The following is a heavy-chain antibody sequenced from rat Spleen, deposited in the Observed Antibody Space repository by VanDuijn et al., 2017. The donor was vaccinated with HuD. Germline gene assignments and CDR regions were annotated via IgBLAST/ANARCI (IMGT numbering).Heavy chain of an antibody. CDR3: ARPHNYRYVMDV. J-gene: IGHJ2*01. D-gene: IGHD1-10*01. CDR1: GFIFSDHY. V-gene: IGHV5-22*01. Sequence: EVQLVESAGGLVRPGRSLKLSCVASGFIFSDHYVAWVRQAPTKGLEWVASINYDGGSTYYSDSVRGRFTISRENAENTVYLQMNSLRSEDTATYYCARPHNYRYVMDVWGQGVMVTVSS. CDR2: INYDGGST.